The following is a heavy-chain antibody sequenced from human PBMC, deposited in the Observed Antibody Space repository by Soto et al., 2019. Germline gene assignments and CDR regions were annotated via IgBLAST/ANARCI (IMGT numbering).Heavy chain of an antibody. V-gene: IGHV1-8*01. J-gene: IGHJ4*02. Sequence: VSYQASGNNFNTFDIYWVRQATGHGLECMGWINPNSGNTGYAQELRGRVTMTRNTSNITAYMELTSLTSDDTGVYYCAAGNFRDWGQGTLVTVSS. CDR3: AAGNFRD. D-gene: IGHD3-3*01. CDR1: GNNFNTFD. CDR2: INPNSGNT.